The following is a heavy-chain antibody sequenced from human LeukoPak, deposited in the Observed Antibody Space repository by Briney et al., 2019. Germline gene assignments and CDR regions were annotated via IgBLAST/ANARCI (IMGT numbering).Heavy chain of an antibody. V-gene: IGHV3-30*18. CDR1: GFTFSSYG. CDR2: ISYDGSNK. Sequence: GGSLRLSCAASGFTFSSYGMHWVRQAPGKGLEWVAVISYDGSNKYYVDSVKGRFTISRDNSKNTLYLQMNSLRAEDTAEYYCAKDSNGWYQRGSNYFDYWGQGTLVTVSS. J-gene: IGHJ4*02. D-gene: IGHD6-19*01. CDR3: AKDSNGWYQRGSNYFDY.